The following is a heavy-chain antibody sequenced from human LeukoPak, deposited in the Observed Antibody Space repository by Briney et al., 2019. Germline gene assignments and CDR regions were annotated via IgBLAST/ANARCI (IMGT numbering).Heavy chain of an antibody. CDR3: ARVPPFSSGYGGFDY. D-gene: IGHD5-18*01. CDR2: IYYSWST. V-gene: IGHV4-59*01. Sequence: SETLSLTCSVSGGSISSYYWGWIRQPPGQRLEWIGYIYYSWSTYYYPSLKSRATISVDTSRHQFSLQLSSVTAADTAVYFCARVPPFSSGYGGFDYWGQGTLVTVSS. CDR1: GGSISSYY. J-gene: IGHJ4*02.